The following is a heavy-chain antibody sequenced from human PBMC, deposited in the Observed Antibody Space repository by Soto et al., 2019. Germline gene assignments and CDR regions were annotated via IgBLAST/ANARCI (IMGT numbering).Heavy chain of an antibody. CDR3: ERLSGYGTYYYHGMDV. D-gene: IGHD5-12*01. J-gene: IGHJ6*02. Sequence: SVKVSCKASGGTFSSYTISWVRQAPGQGLEWMGRIIPILGIANYAQKFQGRVTITADKSTSTAYMELSSLRSEDTAVYYCERLSGYGTYYYHGMDVWGQGTTVTVSS. CDR1: GGTFSSYT. CDR2: IIPILGIA. V-gene: IGHV1-69*02.